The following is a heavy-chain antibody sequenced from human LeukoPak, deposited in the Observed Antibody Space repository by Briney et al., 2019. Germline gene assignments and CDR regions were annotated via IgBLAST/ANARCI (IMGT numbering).Heavy chain of an antibody. CDR3: ARDFVYDFWSGYFP. Sequence: GGSLRLSCAASGFTFSSYSMNWVRQAPGKGLEWVSSISSSSSYIYYADSVKGRFTISRDNAKNSLYLQMNSLRAEDTAVYHCARDFVYDFWSGYFPWGQGTLVTVSS. D-gene: IGHD3-3*01. V-gene: IGHV3-21*01. CDR2: ISSSSSYI. CDR1: GFTFSSYS. J-gene: IGHJ5*02.